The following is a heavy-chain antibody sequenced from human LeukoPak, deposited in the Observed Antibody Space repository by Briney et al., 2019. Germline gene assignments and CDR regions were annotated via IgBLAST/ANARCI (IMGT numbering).Heavy chain of an antibody. CDR2: TYYRSKWYN. Sequence: SQTLSLTCAISGDSVSSNSAARNWIRPSPSRGLEWLGRTYYRSKWYNDYPVCVKSRITINPDTSKNQFSLQLNSVTPEDTAVYYRAREILGYYDSSGYFDYWGQGILVTVSS. J-gene: IGHJ4*02. CDR3: AREILGYYDSSGYFDY. V-gene: IGHV6-1*01. CDR1: GDSVSSNSAA. D-gene: IGHD3-22*01.